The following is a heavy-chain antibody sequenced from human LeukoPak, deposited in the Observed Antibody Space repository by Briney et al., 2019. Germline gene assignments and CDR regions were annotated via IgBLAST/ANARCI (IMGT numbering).Heavy chain of an antibody. CDR3: ARVEPAFYYDSSGYHY. CDR1: GYTFTGYY. CDR2: INPNSGGT. Sequence: ASVKVSCKASGYTFTGYYLHWVRQAPGQGLEWMGWINPNSGGTNYAQKFQGRVTMTRDTSISTAYMELRSLRSDDTAVYYCARVEPAFYYDSSGYHYWGQGTLVTVSS. D-gene: IGHD3-22*01. V-gene: IGHV1-2*02. J-gene: IGHJ4*02.